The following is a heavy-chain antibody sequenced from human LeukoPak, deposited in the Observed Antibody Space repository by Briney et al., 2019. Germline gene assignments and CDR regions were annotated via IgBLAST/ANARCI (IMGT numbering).Heavy chain of an antibody. V-gene: IGHV1-18*01. CDR3: ARRRSEEFDFDC. Sequence: ASVKVSCKASGYIFSTYGVSWVRQAPGQGLEWMGCISGYNGNTNYAQKLQGRVTMTTDTSTSTAYMELRSLRSDDTAVYYCARRRSEEFDFDCWGQGTLVTVSS. CDR1: GYIFSTYG. J-gene: IGHJ4*02. CDR2: ISGYNGNT. D-gene: IGHD6-19*01.